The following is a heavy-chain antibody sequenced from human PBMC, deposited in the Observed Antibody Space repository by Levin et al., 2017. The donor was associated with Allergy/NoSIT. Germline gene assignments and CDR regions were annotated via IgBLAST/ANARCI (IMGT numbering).Heavy chain of an antibody. CDR2: IYYSGST. CDR3: ARIESGYYPFDY. J-gene: IGHJ4*02. V-gene: IGHV4-39*01. D-gene: IGHD3-22*01. Sequence: SETLSLTCTVSGGSISSSSYYWGWIRQPPGKGLEWIGSIYYSGSTYYKPSLKSRVTISVDTSKNQFSLKLSSVTAADTAVYYCARIESGYYPFDYWGQGTLVTVSS. CDR1: GGSISSSSYY.